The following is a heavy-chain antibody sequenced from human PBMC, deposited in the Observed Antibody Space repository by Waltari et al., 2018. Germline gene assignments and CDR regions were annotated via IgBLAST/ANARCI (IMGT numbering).Heavy chain of an antibody. CDR3: ARDPEYSGYDGGFDY. J-gene: IGHJ4*02. CDR2: IYTSGST. CDR1: GGSISSGSYY. D-gene: IGHD5-12*01. V-gene: IGHV4-61*09. Sequence: QVQLQESGPGLVKPSQTLSLTCTVSGGSISSGSYYWSWIRQPAGKGLEWIGYIYTSGSTNYNPSLKSRVTISVDTSKNQFSLKLSSVTAADTAVYYCARDPEYSGYDGGFDYWGQGTLVTVSS.